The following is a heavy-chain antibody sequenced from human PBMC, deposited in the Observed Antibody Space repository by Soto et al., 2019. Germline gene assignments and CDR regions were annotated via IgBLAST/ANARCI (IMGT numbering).Heavy chain of an antibody. CDR2: ISGSGGST. CDR3: AKDGVLWFGEEIDY. CDR1: GFTFSSYA. V-gene: IGHV3-23*01. Sequence: EVQLLESGGGLVQPGGSLRLSCAASGFTFSSYAMSWVRQAPGKGLEWVSAISGSGGSTYYADSVKGRFTISRDNSKNTLYLQMNSLRAEDAAVYYCAKDGVLWFGEEIDYWGQGTLVTVSS. D-gene: IGHD3-10*01. J-gene: IGHJ4*02.